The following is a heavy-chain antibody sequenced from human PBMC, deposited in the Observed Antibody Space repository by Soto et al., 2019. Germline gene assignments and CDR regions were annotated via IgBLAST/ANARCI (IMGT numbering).Heavy chain of an antibody. Sequence: VQLVESGGGLVKPGGSLRLSCAASGFTFSSYGMHWVRQAPGKGLEWVAVISYDGSNKYYADSVKGRFTISRDNSKNTLYLQMNSLRAEDTAVYYCAKDIKLYGALFDYWGQGTLVTVSS. J-gene: IGHJ4*02. CDR3: AKDIKLYGALFDY. CDR2: ISYDGSNK. CDR1: GFTFSSYG. V-gene: IGHV3-30*18. D-gene: IGHD2-8*01.